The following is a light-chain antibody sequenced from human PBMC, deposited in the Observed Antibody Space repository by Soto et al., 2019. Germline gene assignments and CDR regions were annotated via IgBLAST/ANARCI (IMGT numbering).Light chain of an antibody. V-gene: IGKV3-15*01. CDR2: DAS. CDR1: QSISSN. J-gene: IGKJ1*01. CDR3: QQYNNWLKWT. Sequence: EIVMTQSPATLSVSPGERATLSCRASQSISSNLAWYQQKPGQGPRLLIYDASTRATGIPARFSGSGSGTDLTLTISSLQSEDLAVYYCQQYNNWLKWTFGQGTKVEIK.